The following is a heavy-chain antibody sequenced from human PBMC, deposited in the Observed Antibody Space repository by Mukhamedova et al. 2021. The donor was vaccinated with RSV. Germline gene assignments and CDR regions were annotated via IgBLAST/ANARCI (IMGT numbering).Heavy chain of an antibody. CDR3: ARSPSLGGWDTYSFDY. J-gene: IGHJ4*02. V-gene: IGHV4-59*01. Sequence: GSTNYNPSLKSGVTISLDTSKNQFSLKLSSVTAADTAVYYCARSPSLGGWDTYSFDYWGQGTLVTVSS. D-gene: IGHD6-19*01. CDR2: GST.